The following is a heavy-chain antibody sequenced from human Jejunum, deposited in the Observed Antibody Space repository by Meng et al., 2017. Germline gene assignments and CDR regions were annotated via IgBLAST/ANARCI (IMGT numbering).Heavy chain of an antibody. V-gene: IGHV4-34*01. CDR1: GGSISDYY. CDR2: INDSGST. J-gene: IGHJ4*02. Sequence: QVKLQQLGAGLLKHSETLSLTCAVYGGSISDYYWTWIRQPPGKGLEWIGEINDSGSTNYNPSLKSRVTISVDTSKSQFYLRVSSVTAADTAVYYCARGNEYSNYGADFWGQGTLVTVSS. D-gene: IGHD4-11*01. CDR3: ARGNEYSNYGADF.